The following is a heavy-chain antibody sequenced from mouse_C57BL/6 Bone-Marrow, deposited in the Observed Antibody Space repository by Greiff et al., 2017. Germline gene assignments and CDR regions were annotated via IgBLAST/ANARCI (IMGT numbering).Heavy chain of an antibody. CDR3: ASPYYGYKYYFDY. D-gene: IGHD2-9*01. CDR1: GYTFTSYG. Sequence: QVQLQQSGAELARPGASVKLSCKASGYTFTSYGISWVKQRTGQGLEWIGEIYPRSGNTYYNEKFKGKATLTADKSSSTAYMELRSLTSEDSAVYFCASPYYGYKYYFDYWGQGTTLTVSS. CDR2: IYPRSGNT. J-gene: IGHJ2*01. V-gene: IGHV1-81*01.